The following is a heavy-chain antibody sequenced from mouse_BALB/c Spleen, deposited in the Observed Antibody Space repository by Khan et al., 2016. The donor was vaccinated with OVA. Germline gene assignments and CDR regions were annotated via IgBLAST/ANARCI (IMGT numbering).Heavy chain of an antibody. V-gene: IGHV2-6-7*01. CDR3: GRADYGNYREAMDY. CDR2: IWGDGST. CDR1: GFSLTGYG. D-gene: IGHD2-1*01. Sequence: VQLKQSGPGLVAPSQSLSITCTVSGFSLTGYGVNWVRQPPGKGLEWLGMIWGDGSTDYNSALKSRLSISKDNSKSQVFLKMNSLQTDDTARYYCGRADYGNYREAMDYWGQGTSVTVSS. J-gene: IGHJ4*01.